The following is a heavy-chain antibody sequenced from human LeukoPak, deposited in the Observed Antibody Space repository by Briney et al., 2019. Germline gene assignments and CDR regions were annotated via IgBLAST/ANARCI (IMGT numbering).Heavy chain of an antibody. D-gene: IGHD4/OR15-4a*01. V-gene: IGHV1-2*06. CDR3: ARDLWGWGSDYLYY. J-gene: IGHJ4*02. CDR1: GYTFTDYY. Sequence: ASVKVSCKASGYTFTDYYVHWVRLVPGQGLEWMGRISPNSGATNYAEKFRGRVTMARDTYINTVYMEMSSLRSDDTAVYYCARDLWGWGSDYLYYWGQGTLVTVSS. CDR2: ISPNSGAT.